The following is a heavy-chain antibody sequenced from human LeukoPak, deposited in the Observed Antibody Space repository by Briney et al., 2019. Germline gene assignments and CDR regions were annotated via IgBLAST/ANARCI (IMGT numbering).Heavy chain of an antibody. V-gene: IGHV3-72*01. CDR3: ARGFHSFDI. J-gene: IGHJ3*02. CDR2: SRNKANSYST. CDR1: GFIFSDHY. Sequence: GGSLRLSCAASGFIFSDHYMDWVRQAPGKGLGWVARSRNKANSYSTVYAASVQGRFTISRDESKNSLYLQMNSLITEDTAVYFCARGFHSFDIWGQGTMVTVSS.